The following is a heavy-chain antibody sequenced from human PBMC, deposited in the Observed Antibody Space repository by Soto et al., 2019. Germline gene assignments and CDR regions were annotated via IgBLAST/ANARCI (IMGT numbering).Heavy chain of an antibody. Sequence: GGSLRLSCAASGFTFSSYAMSWVRQAPGKGLEWVANIKQDGSEKYYVDSVKGRFTISRDNAKNSLYLQMNSLRAEDTAVYYCARETLPWGYSSGWFDYWGQGTLVTVSS. CDR1: GFTFSSYA. D-gene: IGHD6-19*01. CDR2: IKQDGSEK. V-gene: IGHV3-7*03. CDR3: ARETLPWGYSSGWFDY. J-gene: IGHJ4*02.